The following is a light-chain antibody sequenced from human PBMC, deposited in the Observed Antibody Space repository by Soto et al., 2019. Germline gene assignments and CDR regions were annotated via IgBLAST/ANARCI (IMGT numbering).Light chain of an antibody. CDR3: QVWDCDVLHHV. CDR1: NIGSKN. CDR2: DDD. J-gene: IGLJ1*01. Sequence: SYELTQSPSVSVAPGQTARITCGGNNIGSKNVHWFQQRPGQAPVLVVFDDDDRPSGIPDRFSGSNSGNPATLTISRVEAGDEADYYCQVWDCDVLHHVFGTGTKVTVL. V-gene: IGLV3-21*02.